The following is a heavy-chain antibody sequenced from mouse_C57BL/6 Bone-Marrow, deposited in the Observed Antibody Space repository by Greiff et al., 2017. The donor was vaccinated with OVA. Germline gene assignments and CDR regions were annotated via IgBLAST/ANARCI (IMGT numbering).Heavy chain of an antibody. CDR2: IYPGDGDT. J-gene: IGHJ4*01. CDR3: GDTHSYAMDR. Sequence: QVQLQQSGPELVMPGASVKISCKASVYAFSRSWMHWVTQRPGKGLEWIGRIYPGDGDTNYNGKFKGKASLTADKSSSTAYMQLSSLTSEDSAVDYYGDTHSYAMDRWGDGTPAIISS. CDR1: VYAFSRSW. V-gene: IGHV1-82*01.